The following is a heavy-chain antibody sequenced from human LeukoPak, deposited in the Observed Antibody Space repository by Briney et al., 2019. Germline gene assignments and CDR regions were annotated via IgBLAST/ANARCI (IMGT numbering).Heavy chain of an antibody. CDR1: GFTFSNYA. CDR2: ISETGGTI. J-gene: IGHJ4*02. Sequence: GGSLRLSCAPSGFTFSNYAMSWVRQAPGKGLEWVSAISETGGTIHYADSVRGRFIISRDNSKNTLYLQMNSLRAEDTAVYYCAREMTIITYSFVSWGQGTLVTVSS. V-gene: IGHV3-23*01. D-gene: IGHD5-24*01. CDR3: AREMTIITYSFVS.